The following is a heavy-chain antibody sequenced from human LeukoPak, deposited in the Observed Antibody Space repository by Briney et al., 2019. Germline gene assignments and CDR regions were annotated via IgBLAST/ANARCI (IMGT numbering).Heavy chain of an antibody. CDR1: RYTFTGYY. V-gene: IGHV1-2*02. D-gene: IGHD3-22*01. J-gene: IGHJ3*02. Sequence: ASVKVSCKASRYTFTGYYMHWVRQAPGQGLEWMGWINPNSGDTNYAQKFQGRVTMTRDTSISTAYMELSRLRSDDTAVYYCARDLGSEGTMIVVVIGALDIWGQGTMVTVSS. CDR2: INPNSGDT. CDR3: ARDLGSEGTMIVVVIGALDI.